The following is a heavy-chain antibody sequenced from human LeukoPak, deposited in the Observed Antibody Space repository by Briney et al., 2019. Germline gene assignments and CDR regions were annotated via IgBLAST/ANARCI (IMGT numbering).Heavy chain of an antibody. CDR2: ISYDGSNK. J-gene: IGHJ4*02. Sequence: PGGSLRLSCAASGFNFRNYGMHWVRQAPGKGLEWVAVISYDGSNKYYADSVKGRFTISRDNSKNTLYLQMNSLRAEDTAVYYCARDGEYSSSSLDYWGQGTLVTVSS. V-gene: IGHV3-30*19. CDR3: ARDGEYSSSSLDY. D-gene: IGHD6-6*01. CDR1: GFNFRNYG.